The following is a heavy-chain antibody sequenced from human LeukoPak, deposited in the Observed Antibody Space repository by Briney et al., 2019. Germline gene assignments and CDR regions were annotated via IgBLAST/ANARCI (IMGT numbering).Heavy chain of an antibody. CDR3: ASVLSGIAVAGSFDP. D-gene: IGHD6-19*01. V-gene: IGHV1-69*04. J-gene: IGHJ5*02. CDR1: GGTFSSYA. Sequence: SVKVSCKASGGTFSSYAISWVRQAPGEGLEWMGRIIPILGIANYAQKFQGRVTITADKSTSTAYMELSSLRSEDTAVYYCASVLSGIAVAGSFDPWGQGTLVTVSS. CDR2: IIPILGIA.